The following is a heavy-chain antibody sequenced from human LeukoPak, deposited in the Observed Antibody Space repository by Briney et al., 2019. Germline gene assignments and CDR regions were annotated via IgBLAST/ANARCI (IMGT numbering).Heavy chain of an antibody. J-gene: IGHJ4*01. D-gene: IGHD1-26*01. CDR3: ARSTEWELLKAYFDY. CDR1: GGSFSGYY. CDR2: IYYTGRT. V-gene: IGHV4-39*01. Sequence: SETLSLTCAVYGGSFSGYYWGWIRQPPGKGLEWIGSIYYTGRTYYNPSLKSRVTISVDTSKNQFSLILSSVTAADTAVYYCARSTEWELLKAYFDYWGQGTLVTVSS.